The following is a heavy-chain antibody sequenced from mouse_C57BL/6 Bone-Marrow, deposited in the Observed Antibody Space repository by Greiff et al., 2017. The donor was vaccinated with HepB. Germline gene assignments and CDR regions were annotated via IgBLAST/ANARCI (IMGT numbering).Heavy chain of an antibody. CDR2: INYDGSST. CDR1: GFTFSDYY. V-gene: IGHV5-16*01. J-gene: IGHJ4*01. Sequence: EVKLVESEGGLVQPGSSMKLSCTASGFTFSDYYMAWVRQVPEKGLEWVANINYDGSSTYYLDSLKSRFIISRDNAKNILYLQMSSLKSEDTATYYCARDCRGVSYAMDYWGQGTSVTVSS. CDR3: ARDCRGVSYAMDY.